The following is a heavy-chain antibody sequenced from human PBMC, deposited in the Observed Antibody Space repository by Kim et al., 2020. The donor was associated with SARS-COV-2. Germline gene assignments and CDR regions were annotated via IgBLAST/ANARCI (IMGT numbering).Heavy chain of an antibody. CDR3: ARDTRDYYGMDV. J-gene: IGHJ6*02. Sequence: GGSLRLSCAASGFTFSSYGMHWVRQAPGKGLEWVAVIWYDGSNKYYADSVKRRFTISRDNSKNTLYLQMNSLRAEDTAVYYCARDTRDYYGMDVWGQGTTVTVSS. CDR2: IWYDGSNK. CDR1: GFTFSSYG. V-gene: IGHV3-33*01.